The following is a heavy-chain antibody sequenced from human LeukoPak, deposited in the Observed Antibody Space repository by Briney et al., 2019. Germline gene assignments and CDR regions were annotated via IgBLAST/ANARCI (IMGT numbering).Heavy chain of an antibody. CDR3: ARAGGSNWYDY. CDR1: GGPISSYY. D-gene: IGHD2-15*01. J-gene: IGHJ5*01. V-gene: IGHV4-59*01. Sequence: SETLSLTCTVSGGPISSYYWSWIRQPPGKGLEWIGYINYSGSTNYNPSLKSRVTISVDTSKNQFSLKLSSVTAADTAVYYCARAGGSNWYDYWGQGTLVTVSS. CDR2: INYSGST.